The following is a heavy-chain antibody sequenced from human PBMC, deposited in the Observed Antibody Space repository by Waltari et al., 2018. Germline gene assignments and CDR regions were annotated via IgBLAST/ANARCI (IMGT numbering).Heavy chain of an antibody. J-gene: IGHJ4*02. CDR3: ARVRDFWSGYYDY. CDR2: ISPIFVTA. Sequence: QVQLVQSGAEVKKPGSSVKVSCKASGGTFSSYAISWVRQAPGQGLEWMGRISPIFVTANYAQKFQGRVTITADKSTSTAYMELSSLRSEDTAVYYCARVRDFWSGYYDYWGQGTLVTVSS. V-gene: IGHV1-69*13. CDR1: GGTFSSYA. D-gene: IGHD3-3*01.